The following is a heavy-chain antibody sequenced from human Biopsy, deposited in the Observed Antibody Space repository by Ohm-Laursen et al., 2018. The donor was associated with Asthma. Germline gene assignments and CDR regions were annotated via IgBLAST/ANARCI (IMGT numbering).Heavy chain of an antibody. Sequence: GASVKVSCNVSGYFLSKMPMHWVRQAPGKGLEWMGGFVRERIYAQKFRGRLTMTEDISTDTAYMELNSLTSEDTAVYYCADLFFQAFDTWGQGTPVTASS. CDR3: ADLFFQAFDT. J-gene: IGHJ5*02. CDR1: GYFLSKMP. D-gene: IGHD3-3*01. V-gene: IGHV1-24*01. CDR2: FVRER.